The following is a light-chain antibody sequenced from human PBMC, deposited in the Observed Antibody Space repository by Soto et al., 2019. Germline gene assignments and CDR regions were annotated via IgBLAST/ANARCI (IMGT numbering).Light chain of an antibody. CDR2: GAS. CDR3: QQCGGSPT. CDR1: QTVNNN. V-gene: IGKV3-20*01. Sequence: VMTQAPATLSVSPGEGATLSCRASQTVNNNVAWYQLKDGQVPRLLIYGASSRTTGIPDRFSGSGSGTDFTLTISRLEPEDFAMYYCQQCGGSPTFGQGTKVDIK. J-gene: IGKJ1*01.